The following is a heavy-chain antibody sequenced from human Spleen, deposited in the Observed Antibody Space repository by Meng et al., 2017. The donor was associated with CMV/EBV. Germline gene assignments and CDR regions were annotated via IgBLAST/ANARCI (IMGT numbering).Heavy chain of an antibody. CDR1: GFTFSTYS. V-gene: IGHV3-21*01. Sequence: GESLKISCLASGFTFSTYSMNWVRQAPGKGLEWVSSISSSNNYIYYADPVKGRFTISRDDAKKSLYLQMNSLRDEDTALYFCARDESPIGATGPRRYFHYWGQGTLVTVSS. D-gene: IGHD6-13*01. J-gene: IGHJ1*01. CDR2: ISSSNNYI. CDR3: ARDESPIGATGPRRYFHY.